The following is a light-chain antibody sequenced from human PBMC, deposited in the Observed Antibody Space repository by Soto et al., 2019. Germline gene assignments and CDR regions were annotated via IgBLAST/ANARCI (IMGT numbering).Light chain of an antibody. CDR1: SGHSSHA. V-gene: IGLV4-69*01. CDR2: VNSDGSH. J-gene: IGLJ3*02. CDR3: QTWGTGIRV. Sequence: VLTQLPSASASLGASVKLTCTLSSGHSSHAIAWHQQQPDKGPRFLMKVNSDGSHITGDGIPDRFSGSSSGSERYLTISSLQSEDEADYYCQTWGTGIRVFGGGTKLTVL.